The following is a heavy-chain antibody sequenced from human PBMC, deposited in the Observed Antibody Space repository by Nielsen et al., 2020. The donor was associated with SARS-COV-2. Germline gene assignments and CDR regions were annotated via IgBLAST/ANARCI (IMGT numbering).Heavy chain of an antibody. CDR1: GGSISSSSYY. CDR3: ARRLLWSGELSYFDY. J-gene: IGHJ4*02. V-gene: IGHV4-39*01. D-gene: IGHD3-10*01. Sequence: SETLSLTCTVSGGSISSSSYYWGWIRQPPGKGLEWIGSIYYSGSTYYNPSLKSRVTISVDTSKNQFSLKLSSVTAADTAVYYCARRLLWSGELSYFDYWGQGTLVTVSS. CDR2: IYYSGST.